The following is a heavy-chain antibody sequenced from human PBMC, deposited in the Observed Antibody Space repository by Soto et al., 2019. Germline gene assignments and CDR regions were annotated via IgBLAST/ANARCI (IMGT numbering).Heavy chain of an antibody. J-gene: IGHJ6*02. CDR2: INAGIGNT. CDR3: ARAWFGEQDV. V-gene: IGHV1-3*01. D-gene: IGHD3-10*01. CDR1: GYTFTSYA. Sequence: QVQLVQSGAEVKKPGASVKVSCKASGYTFTSYAMHWVRQAPGQRLEWMGWINAGIGNTKYSQKFQGRVTITRDTSASTAYMELSSLRSEDTAVYYCARAWFGEQDVWGQGTTVTVSS.